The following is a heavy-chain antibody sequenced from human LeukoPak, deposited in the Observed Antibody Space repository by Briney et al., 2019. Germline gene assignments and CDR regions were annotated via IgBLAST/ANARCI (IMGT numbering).Heavy chain of an antibody. J-gene: IGHJ4*02. CDR2: FCLGRDT. V-gene: IGHV4-38-2*02. CDR3: ARWASISREPGGFFDH. Sequence: SETLPLTCTVSGDSVTNDFFWGWVREPPGKELEWIGSFCLGRDTYYRPSLKSRVTISVDTSKNQFSLNLNSVTAADTAVYYCARWASISREPGGFFDHWGQGTLVTVSS. CDR1: GDSVTNDFF. D-gene: IGHD1-14*01.